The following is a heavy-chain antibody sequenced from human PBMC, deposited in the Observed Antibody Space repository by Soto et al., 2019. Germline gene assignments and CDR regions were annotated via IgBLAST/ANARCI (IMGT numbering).Heavy chain of an antibody. Sequence: ASVKVSCKASGYTFAGYAMHRVRQAPGQRLEWMGWINAGNGNTKYSQKFQGRVTISRDTSASTAYMELSSLRSEDTAVYYCARSIVVVTAADYWGQGTLVTVSS. V-gene: IGHV1-3*01. J-gene: IGHJ4*02. D-gene: IGHD2-21*02. CDR3: ARSIVVVTAADY. CDR1: GYTFAGYA. CDR2: INAGNGNT.